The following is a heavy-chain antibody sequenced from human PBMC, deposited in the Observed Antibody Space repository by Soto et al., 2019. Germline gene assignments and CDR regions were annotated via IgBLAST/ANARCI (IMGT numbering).Heavy chain of an antibody. CDR2: ISAYNGNT. D-gene: IGHD6-19*01. CDR1: GYTFTSYG. J-gene: IGHJ4*02. CDR3: ARVRKSSGWLLY. V-gene: IGHV1-18*01. Sequence: QVQLVQSGAEVKKPGASVKVSCKASGYTFTSYGISWVRQAPGQGLEWMGWISAYNGNTNYAQKLQGRVTMTTDTSKSAADMERRSLRSDETAVYSCARVRKSSGWLLYWGQGTLVTVSS.